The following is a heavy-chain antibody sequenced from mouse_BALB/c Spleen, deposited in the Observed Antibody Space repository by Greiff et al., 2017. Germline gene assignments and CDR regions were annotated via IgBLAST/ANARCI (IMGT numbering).Heavy chain of an antibody. CDR3: AREGSMITKMDY. CDR2: ISSGGST. V-gene: IGHV5-6-5*01. Sequence: EVQLVESGGGLVKPGGSLKLSCAASGFTFSSYAMSWVRQTPEKRLEWVASISSGGSTYYPDSVKGRFTISRDNARNILYLQMSSLRSEDTAMYYCAREGSMITKMDYWGQGTSVTVSS. J-gene: IGHJ4*01. CDR1: GFTFSSYA. D-gene: IGHD2-4*01.